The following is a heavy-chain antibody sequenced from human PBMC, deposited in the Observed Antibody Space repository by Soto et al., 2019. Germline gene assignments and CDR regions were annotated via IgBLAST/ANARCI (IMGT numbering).Heavy chain of an antibody. CDR1: GFTFSTYS. V-gene: IGHV3-21*01. J-gene: IGHJ4*02. CDR3: ARGANYDILTGYRYFDY. CDR2: ISSSSSYI. Sequence: ESGGGLVKPGGSLRLSCAVSGFTFSTYSMNWVRQAPGKGLEWVSSISSSSSYIFYADSVKGRFTISRDNAKNSLYLQMNSLRAEDTAVYYCARGANYDILTGYRYFDYWGQGTLVTVS. D-gene: IGHD3-9*01.